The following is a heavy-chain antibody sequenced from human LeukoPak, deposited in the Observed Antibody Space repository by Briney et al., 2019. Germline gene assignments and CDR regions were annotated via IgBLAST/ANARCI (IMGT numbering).Heavy chain of an antibody. V-gene: IGHV4-59*01. CDR3: ARAGRDGYNFDY. Sequence: PSETLSLTCTVSGGSIRSYYWSWIRQPPWKGLEWIGYIYYSGSTNYNPSLKSRVTISVDTSKNQFSLKLSSVTAADTAVYYCARAGRDGYNFDYWGQGTLVTVSS. CDR2: IYYSGST. D-gene: IGHD5-24*01. J-gene: IGHJ4*02. CDR1: GGSIRSYY.